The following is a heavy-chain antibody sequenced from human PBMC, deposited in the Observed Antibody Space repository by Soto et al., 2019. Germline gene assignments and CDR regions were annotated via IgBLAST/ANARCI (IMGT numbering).Heavy chain of an antibody. V-gene: IGHV1-8*01. CDR2: MNPNSGNS. Sequence: ASVKVSCKASGYTFREYDINWVRQATGQGLEWMGWMNPNSGNSAYAQSFQGRVTMTRNTFINTAYMELSSLRSDDTAVYYCARGDHRIVMAGYFFDYWGQGTLVTVSS. J-gene: IGHJ4*02. D-gene: IGHD6-19*01. CDR1: GYTFREYD. CDR3: ARGDHRIVMAGYFFDY.